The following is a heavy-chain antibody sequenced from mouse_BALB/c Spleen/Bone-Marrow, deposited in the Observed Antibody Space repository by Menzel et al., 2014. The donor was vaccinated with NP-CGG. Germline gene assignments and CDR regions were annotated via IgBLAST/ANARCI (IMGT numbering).Heavy chain of an antibody. D-gene: IGHD4-1*01. Sequence: EVMLVESGGDLVKPGGSLKLSCAASGFTFSTYGMSWVRQTPDKRLERVATISSGGGYTYYPDSVKGRFTISRDNANNTLYLQMSSLKSEDTAMYYCTRQRNWDHYAMDYWGRGTSVTVSS. CDR2: ISSGGGYT. CDR1: GFTFSTYG. J-gene: IGHJ4*01. V-gene: IGHV5-6*01. CDR3: TRQRNWDHYAMDY.